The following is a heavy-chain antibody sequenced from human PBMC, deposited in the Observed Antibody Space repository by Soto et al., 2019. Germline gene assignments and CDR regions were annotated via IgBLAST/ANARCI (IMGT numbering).Heavy chain of an antibody. J-gene: IGHJ4*02. V-gene: IGHV4-59*01. D-gene: IGHD3-16*01. Sequence: SETLSLTCTVSGASMNDYYGSWIRQSPGKGLEHIGYLHYNGFAEYSPSLRSRVSISMDTSKNQFSLKLRSVTAADTAIYYCARSGHIFAGVFWGQGILGTVSS. CDR1: GASMNDYY. CDR2: LHYNGFA. CDR3: ARSGHIFAGVF.